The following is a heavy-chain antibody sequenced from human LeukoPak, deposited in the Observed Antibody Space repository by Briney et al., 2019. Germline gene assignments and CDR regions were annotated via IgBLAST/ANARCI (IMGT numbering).Heavy chain of an antibody. CDR3: ANGPHYNILTGYYKVRSHLDY. CDR1: GFTVSSNS. CDR2: IYSGGKT. J-gene: IGHJ4*02. V-gene: IGHV3-53*05. D-gene: IGHD3-9*01. Sequence: PGGSLRLSCTVSGFTVSSNSWSWVRQAPGKGLEWVSFIYSGGKTHSSDSVKGRFAISRDNSKNTLYLQMNSLRAEDTAVYYCANGPHYNILTGYYKVRSHLDYWGQGTLVTVSS.